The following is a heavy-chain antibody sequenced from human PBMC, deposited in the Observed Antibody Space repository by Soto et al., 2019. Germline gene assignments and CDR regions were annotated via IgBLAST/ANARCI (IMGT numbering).Heavy chain of an antibody. D-gene: IGHD6-19*01. V-gene: IGHV4-31*03. CDR2: FYSSGSI. Sequence: SETLSLTCFVSGYSITAGGYYWSWIRHHPGKGLEWIGSFYSSGSIIYNPSLRSRVSISGDTSSNQFSMSLTSVTAADTARYYCARMYSSGSGWFHPWGQGTLVTISS. J-gene: IGHJ5*02. CDR1: GYSITAGGYY. CDR3: ARMYSSGSGWFHP.